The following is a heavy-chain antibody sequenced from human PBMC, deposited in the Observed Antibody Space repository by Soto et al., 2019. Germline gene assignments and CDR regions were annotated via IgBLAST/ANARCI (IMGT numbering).Heavy chain of an antibody. CDR2: INAGNGHT. Sequence: QVQLVQSGAEVKKPGASVKVYCKASGYTFTSYAMHWVRQAPGQRLEWMGWINAGNGHTKYSQKFQRRVTITSDTSASTAYMELTSLRSEDTAVYYCARSSGFSYVDYWGQGTLVNVSS. CDR1: GYTFTSYA. V-gene: IGHV1-3*01. D-gene: IGHD3-22*01. J-gene: IGHJ4*02. CDR3: ARSSGFSYVDY.